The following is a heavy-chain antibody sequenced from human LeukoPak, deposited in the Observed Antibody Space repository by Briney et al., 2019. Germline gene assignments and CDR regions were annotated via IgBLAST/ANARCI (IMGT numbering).Heavy chain of an antibody. CDR2: ISGGAYST. J-gene: IGHJ4*02. Sequence: PGGSLRLSCAASGFTFSSYAMSWVRQAPGKGLEWVSGISGGAYSTYYADSVQGRFTISRDNSKNTLYLQMNSLRAEDTAVYYCAKEAGYSGYDYPDYWGQGTLVTVSS. D-gene: IGHD5-12*01. V-gene: IGHV3-23*01. CDR3: AKEAGYSGYDYPDY. CDR1: GFTFSSYA.